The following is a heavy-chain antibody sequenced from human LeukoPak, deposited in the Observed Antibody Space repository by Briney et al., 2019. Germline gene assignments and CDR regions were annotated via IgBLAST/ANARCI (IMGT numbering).Heavy chain of an antibody. D-gene: IGHD6-13*01. CDR2: ISSSSYI. CDR1: GFTFCSYS. CDR3: ARGPYSSSNDY. V-gene: IGHV3-21*01. J-gene: IGHJ4*02. Sequence: GGGPGLPRAAPGFTFCSYSMKWVRPAPRKGGEWVSSISSSSYIYYADSVKGRFTISRDNAKNSLYLQMNSLRAEDTAVYYCARGPYSSSNDYWGQGTLVTVSS.